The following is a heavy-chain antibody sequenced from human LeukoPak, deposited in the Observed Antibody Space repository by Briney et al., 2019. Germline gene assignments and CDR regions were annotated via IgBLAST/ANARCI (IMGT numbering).Heavy chain of an antibody. D-gene: IGHD3-9*01. CDR2: INHSGST. CDR3: ARGVILTGYDNPYYFDY. J-gene: IGHJ4*02. CDR1: GGSISSYY. Sequence: PSETLSLTCTVSGGSISSYYWSWIRQPPGKGLEWIGEINHSGSTNYNPSLKSRVTISVDTSKNQFSLKLSSVTAAGTVVYYCARGVILTGYDNPYYFDYWGQGTLVTVSS. V-gene: IGHV4-34*01.